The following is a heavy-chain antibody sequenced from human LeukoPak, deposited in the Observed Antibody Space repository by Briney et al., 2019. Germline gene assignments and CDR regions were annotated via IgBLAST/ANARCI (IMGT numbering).Heavy chain of an antibody. J-gene: IGHJ3*02. V-gene: IGHV5-51*01. D-gene: IGHD3-3*01. CDR2: IYPGDSDT. CDR3: ARLRRVHDFWSGHPHGPGAFDI. CDR1: GYSFTSYW. Sequence: GESLKISCKGSGYSFTSYWIGWVRQMPGKGLEWMGIIYPGDSDTRYSPSFQGQVTISADKSISTAYLQWSSLKASDTAMYYCARLRRVHDFWSGHPHGPGAFDIWGQGTMVTVSS.